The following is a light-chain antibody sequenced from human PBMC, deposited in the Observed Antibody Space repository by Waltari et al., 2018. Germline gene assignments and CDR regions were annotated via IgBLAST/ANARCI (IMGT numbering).Light chain of an antibody. J-gene: IGLJ2*01. CDR1: SSDVGGYNY. Sequence: QSALTQPRSVSGSPGQSVTISCTGPSSDVGGYNYVSWYQHHPAKAPKLMIYDVRKRPSGVPDRFSGSKSGNTASLTISGLQAEDEADYYCCSYAGSNNFAVFGGGTKLTVL. CDR2: DVR. V-gene: IGLV2-11*01. CDR3: CSYAGSNNFAV.